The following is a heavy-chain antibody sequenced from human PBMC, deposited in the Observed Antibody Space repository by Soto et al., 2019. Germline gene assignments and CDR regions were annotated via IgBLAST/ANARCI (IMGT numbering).Heavy chain of an antibody. D-gene: IGHD1-1*01. CDR3: ESDRRTPGPNYYYYYYMGL. CDR1: GGTFSSYT. CDR2: IIPILGIA. V-gene: IGHV1-69*02. Sequence: QVQLVQSGAEVKKPGSSVKVSCKASGGTFSSYTLSWVRQAPGQGLEWMGRIIPILGIANYAQKFQGRDTITADNSTNTTYMERSSLRSEDTAVYYCESDRRTPGPNYYYYYYMGLWGKGTTVTVSS. J-gene: IGHJ6*03.